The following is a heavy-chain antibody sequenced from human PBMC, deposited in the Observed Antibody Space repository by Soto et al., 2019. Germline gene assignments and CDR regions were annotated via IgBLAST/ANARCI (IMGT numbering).Heavy chain of an antibody. V-gene: IGHV4-31*03. J-gene: IGHJ5*02. D-gene: IGHD3-16*01. Sequence: QVQLQESGPGLVKPSQTLSLTCTVSGGSISSGGYYWSWIHQHPGKGLEWIGYIYYRGSTYYNPSFKGRVTISVATSKNQFSLKMSSVPAADTAVYYCARHKGVRWGAFDPWGQGTLVTVSS. CDR1: GGSISSGGYY. CDR2: IYYRGST. CDR3: ARHKGVRWGAFDP.